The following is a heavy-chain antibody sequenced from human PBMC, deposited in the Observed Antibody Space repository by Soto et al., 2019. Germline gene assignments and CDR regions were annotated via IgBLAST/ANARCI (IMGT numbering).Heavy chain of an antibody. CDR2: IYQSGDTYNGKT. V-gene: IGHV4-39*01. D-gene: IGHD2-15*01. Sequence: QLQLQESGPGLVKPSETLSLTCAVSGDSSGSGSFYWAWIRQPPGRGLEWIANIYQSGDTYNGKTYYNPSLKPRVTISVDTSKKQFSLKLSSVTPADTALYYCARRVGHCGGGSCYEYYFDYWGQGILVTVSA. J-gene: IGHJ4*02. CDR1: GDSSGSGSFY. CDR3: ARRVGHCGGGSCYEYYFDY.